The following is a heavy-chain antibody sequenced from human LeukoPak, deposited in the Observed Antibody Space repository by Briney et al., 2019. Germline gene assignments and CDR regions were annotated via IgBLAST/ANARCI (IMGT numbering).Heavy chain of an antibody. CDR3: ARAPSYGSGTGYFDY. D-gene: IGHD3-10*01. CDR2: IYYSGST. V-gene: IGHV4-59*12. Sequence: PSETLSLTCTVSGGSISSYYWSWIRQPPGKGLEWIGYIYYSGSTNYNPSLKSRVTISVDTSKNQFSLKLSSVTAADTAVYYCARAPSYGSGTGYFDYWGQGTLVTVSS. CDR1: GGSISSYY. J-gene: IGHJ4*02.